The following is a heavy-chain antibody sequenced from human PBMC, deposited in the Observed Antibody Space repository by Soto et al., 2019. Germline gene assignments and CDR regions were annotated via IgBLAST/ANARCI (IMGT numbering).Heavy chain of an antibody. CDR3: AKSPSRAPYGMDV. CDR2: ISGSVYST. CDR1: GFPFSMYA. J-gene: IGHJ6*02. V-gene: IGHV3-23*01. D-gene: IGHD6-6*01. Sequence: GGSLRLSCASSGFPFSMYAMTWVRHAPGKGLDWVSAISGSVYSTYYADSVKGRFTISRDNSKKTVYLEMNSLRVEDTAVYHCAKSPSRAPYGMDVWGQGTTVTVSS.